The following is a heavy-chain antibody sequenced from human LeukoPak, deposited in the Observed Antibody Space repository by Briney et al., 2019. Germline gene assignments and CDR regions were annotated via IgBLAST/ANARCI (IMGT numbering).Heavy chain of an antibody. D-gene: IGHD4-17*01. J-gene: IGHJ2*01. CDR1: GGSISSYY. CDR3: ARHDYGDYASWYFDL. CDR2: IYYSGST. V-gene: IGHV4-59*08. Sequence: SETLSLTCTVSGGSISSYYWSWIRQPPGKGLEWIGYIYYSGSTNYNPSLKSRVTISVDTSKNQFSLKLSSVTAADTAVYYCARHDYGDYASWYFDLWARGTLVTVSS.